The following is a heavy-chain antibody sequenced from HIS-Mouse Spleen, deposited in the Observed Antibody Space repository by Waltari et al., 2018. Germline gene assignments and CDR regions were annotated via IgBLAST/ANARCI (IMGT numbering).Heavy chain of an antibody. CDR2: RSYDVSNK. CDR3: ARASVVGSGHFDY. CDR1: GFTFSSYA. D-gene: IGHD6-19*01. V-gene: IGHV3-30-3*01. J-gene: IGHJ4*02. Sequence: QVQLVESGGGVVQPGRSLRLSCAASGFTFSSYAMHWVRQAPGKGLGWVAVRSYDVSNKYYADSVKGRFTISRDNSKNTLYLQMNSLRAEDTAVYYCARASVVGSGHFDYWGQGTLVTVSS.